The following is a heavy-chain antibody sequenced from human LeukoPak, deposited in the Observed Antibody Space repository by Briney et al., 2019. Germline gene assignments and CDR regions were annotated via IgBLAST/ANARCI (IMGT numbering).Heavy chain of an antibody. CDR2: IYHSGST. CDR1: GYSINGGYY. CDR3: ARDGITMGDYYNYYMDV. D-gene: IGHD3-10*01. V-gene: IGHV4-38-2*02. J-gene: IGHJ6*03. Sequence: SETLSLTCSVSGYSINGGYYWGWIRQPPGKGVEWIGSIYHSGSTYYNPSLKSRVTISVDTSKNQFSLKLRSVTAADTAVYYCARDGITMGDYYNYYMDVWGKGTTVTVSS.